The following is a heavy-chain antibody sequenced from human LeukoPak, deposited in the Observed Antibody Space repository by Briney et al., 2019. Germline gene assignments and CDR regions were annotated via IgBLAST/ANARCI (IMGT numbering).Heavy chain of an antibody. D-gene: IGHD2-15*01. J-gene: IGHJ4*02. V-gene: IGHV1-69*05. CDR2: IIPIFGTA. CDR3: ARGGFSVSGTELGYCSGGSCYPQYYFDY. Sequence: GASVKVSCKASGYSFTSCGVSWVRQAPGQGLEWMGGIIPIFGTANYAQKFQGRVTITTDESTSTAYMELSSLRSEDTAVYYCARGGFSVSGTELGYCSGGSCYPQYYFDYWGQGTLVTVSS. CDR1: GYSFTSCG.